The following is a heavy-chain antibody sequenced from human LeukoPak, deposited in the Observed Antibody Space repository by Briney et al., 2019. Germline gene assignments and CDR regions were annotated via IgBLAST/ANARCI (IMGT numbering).Heavy chain of an antibody. Sequence: GGSLRLSCAASGFTFSSYWMSWVRQAPGKGLEWVANIKQDGSEKYYVDSVKGRFTISRDNAKNSLYLQMNSLRAEDPAVYYCAREGFDWDSRAFDPWGQGTLVTVSS. J-gene: IGHJ5*02. CDR2: IKQDGSEK. CDR3: AREGFDWDSRAFDP. V-gene: IGHV3-7*01. CDR1: GFTFSSYW. D-gene: IGHD3-9*01.